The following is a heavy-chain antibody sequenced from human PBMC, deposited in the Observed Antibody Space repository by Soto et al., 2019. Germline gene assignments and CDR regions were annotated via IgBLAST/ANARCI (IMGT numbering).Heavy chain of an antibody. Sequence: GGVPRLSLAVFGCTVRWNYIGLGRQAPGKGLEGRSLIYSGGSTYYAEYVKGRFTISRDNSRNTLYLQMNSLRAEDTAVYDCAKVPGREYQLHQVTAFDHFGHGT. D-gene: IGHD2-21*02. CDR2: IYSGGST. CDR1: GCTVRWNY. J-gene: IGHJ5*02. V-gene: IGHV3-66*01. CDR3: AKVPGREYQLHQVTAFDH.